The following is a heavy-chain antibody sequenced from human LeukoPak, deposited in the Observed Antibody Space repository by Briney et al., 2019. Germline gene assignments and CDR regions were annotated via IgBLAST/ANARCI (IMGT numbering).Heavy chain of an antibody. J-gene: IGHJ4*02. V-gene: IGHV3-30*04. CDR2: ISFHGTDT. CDR3: AKGGSSYSEMDY. Sequence: PGGSLRLSCAASGFTFISYAIHWVRQAPRKGLEWVAVISFHGTDTFYADSVKGRFTISRDNSKNTLYLQMNSLRADNTAVYYCAKGGSSYSEMDYWGQGTLVTVSS. CDR1: GFTFISYA. D-gene: IGHD4-11*01.